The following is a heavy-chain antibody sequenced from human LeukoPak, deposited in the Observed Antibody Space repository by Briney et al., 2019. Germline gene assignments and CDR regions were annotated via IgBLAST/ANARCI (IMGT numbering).Heavy chain of an antibody. CDR3: AREMDGEYGSGTFYDL. CDR2: ISSGGDSI. CDR1: NFVFSDCY. Sequence: GGSLRLSCAASNFVFSDCYMSWVRQAPGKGLQWVSYISSGGDSIYYADSVRGRFTISRDNAKNSLYLQMNSLRADDTAVYYCAREMDGEYGSGTFYDLWGQGNMVTVSS. D-gene: IGHD3-10*01. J-gene: IGHJ5*02. V-gene: IGHV3-11*01.